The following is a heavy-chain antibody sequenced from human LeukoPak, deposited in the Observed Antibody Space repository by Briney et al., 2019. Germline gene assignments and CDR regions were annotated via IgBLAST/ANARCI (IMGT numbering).Heavy chain of an antibody. J-gene: IGHJ6*02. V-gene: IGHV3-30*03. CDR2: ISYDGSNK. D-gene: IGHD3-3*01. Sequence: GGSLRLSCAASGFTFSSYGMHWDRQAPGKGLEWVAVISYDGSNKYYADSVKGRFTISRDNSKNTLYLQMNSLRAEDTAVYYCALYDFWSGDYYYYGMDVWGQGTTVTVSS. CDR3: ALYDFWSGDYYYYGMDV. CDR1: GFTFSSYG.